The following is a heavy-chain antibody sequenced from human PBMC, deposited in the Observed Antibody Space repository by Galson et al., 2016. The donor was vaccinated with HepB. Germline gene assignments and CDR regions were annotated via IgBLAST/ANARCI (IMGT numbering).Heavy chain of an antibody. Sequence: SVKVSCKASGYTFSTYGISWVRQAPGQGQGLEWVGWISPYNGNTNYAQKFQGRVTMTRDTSTSTVYMEMRHLRPDDTAVYYCARDGGDPAEFFHHWGQGTLVSVFS. D-gene: IGHD2-21*02. CDR2: ISPYNGNT. CDR1: GYTFSTYG. V-gene: IGHV1-18*01. CDR3: ARDGGDPAEFFHH. J-gene: IGHJ1*01.